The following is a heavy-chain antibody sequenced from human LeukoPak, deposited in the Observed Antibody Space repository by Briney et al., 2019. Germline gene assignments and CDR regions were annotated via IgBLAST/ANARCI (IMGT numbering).Heavy chain of an antibody. CDR1: GGTFSSYA. J-gene: IGHJ1*01. V-gene: IGHV1-69*05. Sequence: ASVKVSCKASGGTFSSYAISWVRQAPGQGLEWMGGIIPIFGTANYAQKFQGRVTIITDESTSTAYMELSSLRSEDTAVYYCAGYDSSGYYFRYWGQGTLVTVSS. CDR3: AGYDSSGYYFRY. D-gene: IGHD3-22*01. CDR2: IIPIFGTA.